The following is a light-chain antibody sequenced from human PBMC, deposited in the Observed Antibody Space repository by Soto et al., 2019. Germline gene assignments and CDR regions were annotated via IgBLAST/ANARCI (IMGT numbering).Light chain of an antibody. CDR1: QSISDT. CDR2: SAS. CDR3: QQYNNWPWT. J-gene: IGKJ1*01. V-gene: IGKV3-15*01. Sequence: EIVMTQSPATLSVSPGGRATLSCRASQSISDTLAWYQQKPGQAPRLLIYSASRGATCFPARFSGSGSGTDFTLTISSLQSEDFAVYYCQQYNNWPWTFGQGTKVEIK.